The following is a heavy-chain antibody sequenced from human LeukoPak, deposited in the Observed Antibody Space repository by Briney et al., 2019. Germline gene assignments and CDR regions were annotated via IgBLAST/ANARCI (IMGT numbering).Heavy chain of an antibody. D-gene: IGHD6-19*01. J-gene: IGHJ3*02. Sequence: GGSLRLSCAASGFTFSDYSMHWVRQAPGKGLEWVAVISYDGSNKYYADSVKGRFTISRDNSKNTLYLQMNSLRAEDTAVYYCARSYGKSYSSGWYAGAFDIWGQGTMVTVSS. CDR2: ISYDGSNK. CDR1: GFTFSDYS. CDR3: ARSYGKSYSSGWYAGAFDI. V-gene: IGHV3-30*19.